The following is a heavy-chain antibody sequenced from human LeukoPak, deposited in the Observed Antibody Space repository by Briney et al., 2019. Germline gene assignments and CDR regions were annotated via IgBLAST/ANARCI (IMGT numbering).Heavy chain of an antibody. V-gene: IGHV1-3*01. CDR3: ARVRCSSTNCYTGYYYYGMDV. CDR1: GYTFTSYA. CDR2: INAGNGNT. J-gene: IGHJ6*02. D-gene: IGHD2-2*02. Sequence: ASVKVSCKASGYTFTSYAMHWVRQAPGQRLEWMGWINAGNGNTKYSQKFQGRVTITRDTSASTAYMELSSLRSEDTAVYYCARVRCSSTNCYTGYYYYGMDVWGQGTTVTVSS.